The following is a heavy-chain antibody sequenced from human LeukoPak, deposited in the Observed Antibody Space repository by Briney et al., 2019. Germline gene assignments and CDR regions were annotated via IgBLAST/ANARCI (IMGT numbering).Heavy chain of an antibody. CDR1: GFIFSSYA. CDR3: ARDQYSSGWAHWGNYYYYMDV. D-gene: IGHD6-19*01. J-gene: IGHJ6*03. CDR2: ISSSSSYI. V-gene: IGHV3-21*01. Sequence: GGSLRLSCAASGFIFSSYAMHWVRQAPGKGLEWVSSISSSSSYIYYADSVKGRFTISRDNAKNSLYLQMNSLRAEDTAVYYCARDQYSSGWAHWGNYYYYMDVWGKGTTVTISS.